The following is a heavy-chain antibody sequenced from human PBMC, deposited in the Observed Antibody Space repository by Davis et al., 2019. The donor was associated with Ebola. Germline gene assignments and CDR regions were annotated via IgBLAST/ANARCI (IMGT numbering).Heavy chain of an antibody. V-gene: IGHV3-9*01. CDR1: GLTFDDYA. D-gene: IGHD3-16*01. Sequence: PGGSLRLSCAVSGLTFDDYAMHWVRQAPGKGLEWVSGISWNSGSIGYADSVKGRFTISRDNAKNSLYLQMNSLRPEDTAVYYCARGRGRYGHEAFDIWGQGTMVTVSS. CDR3: ARGRGRYGHEAFDI. J-gene: IGHJ3*02. CDR2: ISWNSGSI.